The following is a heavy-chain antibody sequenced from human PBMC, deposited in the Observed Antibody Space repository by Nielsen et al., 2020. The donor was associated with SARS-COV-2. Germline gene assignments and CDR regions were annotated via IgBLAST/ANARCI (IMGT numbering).Heavy chain of an antibody. V-gene: IGHV3-53*01. CDR3: ARDLQGLQSAGYGMDV. CDR1: GFTVSSNY. J-gene: IGHJ6*02. D-gene: IGHD3-16*01. CDR2: SRSGGTT. Sequence: GVLKISCAASGFTVSSNYMSWVRQAPGKGLEWVSALSRSGGTTYYADSVKGRFTISRDNSKNTLYLQMNSLRAEDTAVYYCARDLQGLQSAGYGMDVWGQGTTVTVSS.